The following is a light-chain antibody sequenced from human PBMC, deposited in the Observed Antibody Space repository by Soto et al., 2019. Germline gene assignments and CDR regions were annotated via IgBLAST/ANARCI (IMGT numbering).Light chain of an antibody. CDR2: RNN. V-gene: IGLV1-40*01. Sequence: QSVLTQPPSVSGAPGQRVTIISCTGSSSNIGAGYDVHWYQQLPGTAPKLIIYRNNNRPSGVPDRFSGSKSGTSASLAITGLQAEDEADYYCQSYGSSLSGVVFGGGTKLTVL. J-gene: IGLJ2*01. CDR3: QSYGSSLSGVV. CDR1: SSNIGAGYD.